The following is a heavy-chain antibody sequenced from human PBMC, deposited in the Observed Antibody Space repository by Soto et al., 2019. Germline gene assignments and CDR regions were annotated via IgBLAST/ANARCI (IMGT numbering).Heavy chain of an antibody. V-gene: IGHV4-30-4*01. J-gene: IGHJ5*02. D-gene: IGHD2-15*01. CDR1: GGSISSGNYY. CDR2: IYYSGDT. Sequence: QVQLQESGPGLVKPSQTLSLTCTVSGGSISSGNYYWSWIRQPPGKGLEWIGYIYYSGDTYYNPSLRSRVTISVDPSQNQFSLKLRAVTAAATAVYYCAPSGGTGWFDPWGQGTLVTVSS. CDR3: APSGGTGWFDP.